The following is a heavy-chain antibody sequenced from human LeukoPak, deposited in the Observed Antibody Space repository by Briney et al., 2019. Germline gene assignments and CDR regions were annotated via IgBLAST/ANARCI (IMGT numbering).Heavy chain of an antibody. D-gene: IGHD1-26*01. CDR2: INSDGSWT. CDR1: GSYW. CDR3: AKGGKWDVTPFDY. Sequence: GGSLRLSCAASGSYWMHWVRQAPGKGLVWVSHINSDGSWTSYADSVKGRFTISKDNAKNTVYLQMNSLRAEDTALYYCAKGGKWDVTPFDYWGQGTLVTVSS. J-gene: IGHJ4*02. V-gene: IGHV3-74*01.